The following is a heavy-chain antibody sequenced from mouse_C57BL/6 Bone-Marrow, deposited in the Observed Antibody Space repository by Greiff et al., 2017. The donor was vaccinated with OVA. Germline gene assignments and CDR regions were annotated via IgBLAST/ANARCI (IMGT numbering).Heavy chain of an antibody. V-gene: IGHV1-64*01. D-gene: IGHD1-1*01. CDR3: ARLYDGSSPHDLDY. Sequence: QVQLQQPGAELVKPGASVKLSCKASGYTFTSYWMHWVKQRPGQGLEWIGMIHPNSGSTNYNEKFKSKATLTVDKSYSTAYMQLSSLTSEDSAVYYCARLYDGSSPHDLDYWGQGTTLTVSS. CDR2: IHPNSGST. J-gene: IGHJ2*01. CDR1: GYTFTSYW.